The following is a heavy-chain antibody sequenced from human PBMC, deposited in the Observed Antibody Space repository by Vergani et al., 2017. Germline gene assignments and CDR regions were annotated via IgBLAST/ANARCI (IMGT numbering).Heavy chain of an antibody. CDR2: INHSGST. Sequence: QVQLQQWGAGLLKPSETLSLTCAVYGGSFSGYYWSWIRQPPGKGLEWIGEINHSGSTNYHPSLKSRVTISVDTSKNQFSLKLSAVTAADTAVYYCARVTVVHSWFDPWGQGTLVTVSS. CDR3: ARVTVVHSWFDP. J-gene: IGHJ5*02. V-gene: IGHV4-34*01. D-gene: IGHD4-23*01. CDR1: GGSFSGYY.